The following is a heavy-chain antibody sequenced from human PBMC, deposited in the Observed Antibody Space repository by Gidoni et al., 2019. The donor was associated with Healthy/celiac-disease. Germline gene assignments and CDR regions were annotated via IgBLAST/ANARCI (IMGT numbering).Heavy chain of an antibody. CDR1: GFTFRSYA. V-gene: IGHV3-23*01. D-gene: IGHD3-10*01. J-gene: IGHJ4*02. Sequence: EVQLLESGGGLVQPGGSLRLSCAASGFTFRSYAMSWVRQAPGKGLGWVSAISGSGGSTYYADSVKGRFTISSDNSKNTLYLQMNSLRSEDTAVYYCAKDAHTMVRGVMYYWGQGTLVTVSS. CDR3: AKDAHTMVRGVMYY. CDR2: ISGSGGST.